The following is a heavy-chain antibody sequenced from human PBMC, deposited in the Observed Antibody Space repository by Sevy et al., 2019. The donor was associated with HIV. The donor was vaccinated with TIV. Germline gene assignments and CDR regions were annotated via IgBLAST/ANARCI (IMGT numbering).Heavy chain of an antibody. Sequence: GGSLRLSCAASGFTFTNYWMHWVRQAPGKGLVWVSRVDNDGSGTKYADSVKGRFTISRDNAKNTVYLQMNSLRAEDTAVYCGTRDMYGIDYWGQGTLVTVSS. J-gene: IGHJ4*02. CDR1: GFTFTNYW. CDR2: VDNDGSGT. CDR3: TRDMYGIDY. D-gene: IGHD2-8*01. V-gene: IGHV3-74*03.